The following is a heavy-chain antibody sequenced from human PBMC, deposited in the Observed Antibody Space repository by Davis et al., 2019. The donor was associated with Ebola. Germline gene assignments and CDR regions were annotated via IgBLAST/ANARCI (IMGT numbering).Heavy chain of an antibody. Sequence: GGSLRLSCAGSGFTFNFYVMIWVRQAPEKGLEWVSAISGHGDITHYADSVKGRFTISRDNSKNTLYLQMNSLRAEDTALYYCARDQDTSPEWNWFDSWGQGTLVTVSS. J-gene: IGHJ5*01. D-gene: IGHD3-3*01. CDR2: ISGHGDIT. CDR3: ARDQDTSPEWNWFDS. V-gene: IGHV3-23*01. CDR1: GFTFNFYV.